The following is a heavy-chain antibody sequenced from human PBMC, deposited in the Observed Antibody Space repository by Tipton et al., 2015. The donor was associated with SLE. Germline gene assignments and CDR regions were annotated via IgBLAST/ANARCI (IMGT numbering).Heavy chain of an antibody. CDR1: GGSFSGYY. Sequence: TLSLTCAVYGGSFSGYYWSWIRQPAGKGLEWIGYIYTSGSTNYNPSLKSRVTISVDTSKNQFSLKLSSVTAADTAVYYCAREGVVRGTFDTWGQGTMVTVSS. CDR2: IYTSGST. J-gene: IGHJ3*02. CDR3: AREGVVRGTFDT. V-gene: IGHV4-4*07. D-gene: IGHD2-15*01.